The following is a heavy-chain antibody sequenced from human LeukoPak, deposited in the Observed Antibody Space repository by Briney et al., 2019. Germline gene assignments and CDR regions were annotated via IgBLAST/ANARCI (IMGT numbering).Heavy chain of an antibody. Sequence: PSETLSLTCTVSGGSMSSYYWSWIRQPPGEGLEWTGYVSYSGSTKYNSSLKSRVTISVDTSKNQFSLKLSSVTAADTAVYYCARNVGGLRGFDYWGQGTLVTVSS. D-gene: IGHD3-10*01. CDR1: GGSMSSYY. CDR3: ARNVGGLRGFDY. V-gene: IGHV4-59*01. J-gene: IGHJ4*02. CDR2: VSYSGST.